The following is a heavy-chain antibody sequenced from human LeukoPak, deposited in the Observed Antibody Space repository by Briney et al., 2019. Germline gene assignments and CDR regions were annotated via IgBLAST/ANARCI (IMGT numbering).Heavy chain of an antibody. CDR3: ARDHRWSYDY. J-gene: IGHJ4*02. CDR1: GFTFSGHY. V-gene: IGHV3-74*01. CDR2: IKGDGSDT. Sequence: PGGSLSLSSAASGFTFSGHYMHWVRPAPGKGLVWVSHIKGDGSDTRYADSVEGRFIISRDNAKNTLYLQMNSLRAEDTGVYFCARDHRWSYDYWGQGTLVTVSS. D-gene: IGHD1-26*01.